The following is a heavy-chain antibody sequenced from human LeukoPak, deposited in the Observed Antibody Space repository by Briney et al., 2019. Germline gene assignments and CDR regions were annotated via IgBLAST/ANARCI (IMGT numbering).Heavy chain of an antibody. D-gene: IGHD4-23*01. CDR3: VRDHRWGFDY. CDR2: IRTSNPTI. CDR1: EFTFSSYS. J-gene: IGHJ4*02. Sequence: GGSLRLSCAASEFTFSSYSMNWVRQAPGKGLEWVSYIRTSNPTIYYADAVKGRFTVSRDDAENSLYLQMNSLRVEDTAIYYGVRDHRWGFDYWGQGTLVTVSS. V-gene: IGHV3-48*01.